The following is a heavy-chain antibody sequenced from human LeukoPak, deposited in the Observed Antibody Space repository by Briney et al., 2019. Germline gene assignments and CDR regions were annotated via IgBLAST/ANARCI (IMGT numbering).Heavy chain of an antibody. CDR1: GFTFSDYY. Sequence: PGGSLRLSCAASGFTFSDYYMSWIRQAPGKGLEWVSYISSSGSTIYYADSVKGRFTISRDNAKNSLYLQMNSLRAEDTAVYYCARDKDLVVVPAAKYWYFDLWGRGTLVTVSS. V-gene: IGHV3-11*04. D-gene: IGHD2-2*01. J-gene: IGHJ2*01. CDR3: ARDKDLVVVPAAKYWYFDL. CDR2: ISSSGSTI.